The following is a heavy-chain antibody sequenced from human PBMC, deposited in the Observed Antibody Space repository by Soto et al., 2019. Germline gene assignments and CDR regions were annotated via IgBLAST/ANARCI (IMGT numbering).Heavy chain of an antibody. CDR1: GFTFRTYS. V-gene: IGHV3-23*01. CDR3: AKHRYHCTPLYDSLEY. D-gene: IGHD2-8*01. J-gene: IGHJ4*02. CDR2: ISGSGSVT. Sequence: GGSLRLSCAASGFTFRTYSVNWVRQAPGKGLEWVSYISGSGSVTYSADSVRGRFTISRDNSKNTLYLHMNSLGAEDTAIYYCAKHRYHCTPLYDSLEYWGQGTLVTVSS.